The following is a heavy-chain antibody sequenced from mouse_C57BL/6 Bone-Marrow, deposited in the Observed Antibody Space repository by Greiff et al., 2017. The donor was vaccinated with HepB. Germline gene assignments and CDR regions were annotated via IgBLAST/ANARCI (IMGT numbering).Heavy chain of an antibody. CDR2: IDPSDSET. CDR1: GYTFTSYW. V-gene: IGHV1-52*01. Sequence: QVQLQQPGAELVRPGSSVKLSCKASGYTFTSYWMHWVKQRPIQGLEWIGNIDPSDSETHYNQKFKDKATLTVDKSSSTAYMQISSLTSEDSAVYYCARSDYYGSSVDYWGQGTTLTVSS. D-gene: IGHD1-1*01. CDR3: ARSDYYGSSVDY. J-gene: IGHJ2*01.